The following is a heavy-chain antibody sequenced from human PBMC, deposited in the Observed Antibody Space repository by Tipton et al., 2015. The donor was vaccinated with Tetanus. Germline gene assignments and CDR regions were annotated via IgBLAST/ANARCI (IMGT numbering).Heavy chain of an antibody. D-gene: IGHD6-13*01. CDR1: GYSFTSYW. Sequence: EVQLVQSGAEVKKPGESLKISCKGSGYSFTSYWIGWARQMPGKGLEWMGIIYPGDSDTRYSPSFQGQVTISADKSISTAYLQWSSLKASDTAMYYCASTTGYSSSWYNYYYGMDVWGQGTTVTVSS. CDR2: IYPGDSDT. J-gene: IGHJ6*02. CDR3: ASTTGYSSSWYNYYYGMDV. V-gene: IGHV5-51*01.